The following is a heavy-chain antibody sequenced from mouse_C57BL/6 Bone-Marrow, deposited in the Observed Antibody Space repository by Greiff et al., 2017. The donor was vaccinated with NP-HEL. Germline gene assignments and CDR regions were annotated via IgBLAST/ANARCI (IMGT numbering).Heavy chain of an antibody. Sequence: VQLQQSGAELVRPGASVKLSCTASGFNIKDDYMHWVKQRPEQGLEWIGWIDPENGDTEYASKFQGKATITADTSSNTAYLQLSSLTSEAPAVSYCTTWDFDRAWFAYWGQGTLVTVSA. J-gene: IGHJ3*01. V-gene: IGHV14-4*01. D-gene: IGHD4-1*01. CDR2: IDPENGDT. CDR1: GFNIKDDY. CDR3: TTWDFDRAWFAY.